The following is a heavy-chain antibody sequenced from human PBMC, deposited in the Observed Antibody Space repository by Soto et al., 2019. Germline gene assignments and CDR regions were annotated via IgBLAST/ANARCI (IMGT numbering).Heavy chain of an antibody. D-gene: IGHD2-2*01. V-gene: IGHV1-8*01. CDR2: MNPNSGNT. CDR1: GYTFTSYD. Sequence: ASVKVSCKASGYTFTSYDINWVRQATGQGLEWMGWMNPNSGNTGYAQKFQGRVTMTRNTSISTAYMELSSLRSEDTAVYYCARGYCSSNSCYLSYYYYGMDVWGQGNTVTV. CDR3: ARGYCSSNSCYLSYYYYGMDV. J-gene: IGHJ6*02.